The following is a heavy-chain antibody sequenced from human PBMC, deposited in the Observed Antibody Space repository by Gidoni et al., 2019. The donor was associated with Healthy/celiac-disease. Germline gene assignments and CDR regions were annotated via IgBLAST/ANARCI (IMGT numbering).Heavy chain of an antibody. D-gene: IGHD6-6*01. Sequence: EVQLLESGGGLVQPGGSLRLSCAASGSTFSSYAMSWVRQAPGKGLEWVSAISGSGGSTYYADSVKGRFTISRDNSKNTLYLQMNSLRAEDTAVYYCAKVVRSSSDYFDYWGQGTLVTVSS. CDR2: ISGSGGST. V-gene: IGHV3-23*01. CDR3: AKVVRSSSDYFDY. J-gene: IGHJ4*02. CDR1: GSTFSSYA.